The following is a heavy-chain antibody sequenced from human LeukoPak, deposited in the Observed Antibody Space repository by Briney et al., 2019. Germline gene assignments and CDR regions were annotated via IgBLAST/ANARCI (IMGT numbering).Heavy chain of an antibody. D-gene: IGHD6-6*01. V-gene: IGHV4-39*07. Sequence: SETLSLTCTVSGGSIVSTSYYWGWIRQPPGKRLEWIGSVYYSGSPFYNPSLKSRVTMSVDTSKSQFSLKLSSVTAADTAVYFCASLTIAALFFDYWGQGALVTVSS. CDR2: VYYSGSP. CDR1: GGSIVSTSYY. J-gene: IGHJ4*02. CDR3: ASLTIAALFFDY.